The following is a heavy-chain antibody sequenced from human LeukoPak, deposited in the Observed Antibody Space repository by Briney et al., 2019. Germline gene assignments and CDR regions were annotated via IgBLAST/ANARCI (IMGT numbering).Heavy chain of an antibody. Sequence: GGSLRLSCAASGFTFSSYGMHWVRQAPGKGLEWVAVISYDGSNKYYADSVKGRFTISRDNSKNTLYLQMNSLRAEDTAVYYCAKDPLRYLSGYFDYWGQGTLVTVSS. V-gene: IGHV3-30*18. CDR3: AKDPLRYLSGYFDY. D-gene: IGHD3-9*01. CDR1: GFTFSSYG. CDR2: ISYDGSNK. J-gene: IGHJ4*02.